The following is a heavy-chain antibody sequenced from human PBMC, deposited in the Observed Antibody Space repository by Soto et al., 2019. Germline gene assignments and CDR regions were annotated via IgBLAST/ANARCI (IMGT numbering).Heavy chain of an antibody. V-gene: IGHV3-53*01. CDR2: IYSGGST. J-gene: IGHJ6*02. Sequence: GGSLRLSCAASGFTVSSNYMSWVRQAPGKGLEWVSVIYSGGSTYYADSVKGRFTISRDNSKNTLYLQMNSLRAEDTAVYYCARDAHYDSSGYYFDYYGMDVWGRGTTVTVSS. D-gene: IGHD3-22*01. CDR1: GFTVSSNY. CDR3: ARDAHYDSSGYYFDYYGMDV.